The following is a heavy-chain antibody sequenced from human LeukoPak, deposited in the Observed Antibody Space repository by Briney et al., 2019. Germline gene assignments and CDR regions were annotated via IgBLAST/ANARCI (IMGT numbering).Heavy chain of an antibody. J-gene: IGHJ4*02. CDR2: IYYSGST. CDR3: ARDLRSTSWAYYFDY. CDR1: GGSISSYY. D-gene: IGHD2-2*01. V-gene: IGHV4-59*01. Sequence: SETLSLTCTVSGGSISSYYWSWIRQPPGKGLEWIGYIYYSGSTNYSPSLKSRVTISVDTSKNRFSLKLSSVTAADTAVYYCARDLRSTSWAYYFDYWGREPWSPSPQ.